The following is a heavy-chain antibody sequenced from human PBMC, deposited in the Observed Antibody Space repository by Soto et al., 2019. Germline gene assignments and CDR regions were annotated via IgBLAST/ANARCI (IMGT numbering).Heavy chain of an antibody. CDR1: CGYISSGDYY. J-gene: IGHJ6*01. D-gene: IGHD3-16*01. CDR3: TSDYVWGSYYYGMDF. CDR2: IYYSGST. V-gene: IGHV4-30-4*01. Sequence: SETLSLTCTVSCGYISSGDYYWSWIRQPPGKGLEWIGYIYYSGSTYYNPSLKSRVTISVYKSKNQFSLKLSSVTAADTAVYYCTSDYVWGSYYYGMDFWGQATTVTV.